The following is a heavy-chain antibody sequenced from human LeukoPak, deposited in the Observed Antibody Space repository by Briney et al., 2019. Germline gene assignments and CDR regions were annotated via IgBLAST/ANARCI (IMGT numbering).Heavy chain of an antibody. CDR3: ARGERSRRPKGSWFDH. D-gene: IGHD1-26*01. Sequence: SETLSLTCAVSGGSISSGGYSWSWIRQPPGKGLEWIGYIYHSGSTYYNPSLKSRVTISVDRSKNQFSLKLSSVSAADAAVYYCARGERSRRPKGSWFDHWGQGTLVTVSS. V-gene: IGHV4-30-2*01. J-gene: IGHJ5*02. CDR1: GGSISSGGYS. CDR2: IYHSGST.